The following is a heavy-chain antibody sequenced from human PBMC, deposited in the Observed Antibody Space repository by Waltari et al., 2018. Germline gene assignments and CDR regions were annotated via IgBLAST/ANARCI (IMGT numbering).Heavy chain of an antibody. V-gene: IGHV3-23*01. J-gene: IGHJ4*02. Sequence: EVQLLESGGGLVQPGGSLRLSCAASGFTFSSYAMSWVRQAPGKGLEWVSAISGSGGSTYYADSVKGRFTISRDNSKNTLYPQMNSLRAEDTAVYYCAKQNFGVVILPIDYFDYWGQGTLVTVSS. CDR2: ISGSGGST. D-gene: IGHD3-3*01. CDR3: AKQNFGVVILPIDYFDY. CDR1: GFTFSSYA.